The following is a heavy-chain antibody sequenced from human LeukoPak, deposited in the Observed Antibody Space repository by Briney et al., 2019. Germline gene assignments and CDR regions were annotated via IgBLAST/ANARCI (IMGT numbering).Heavy chain of an antibody. V-gene: IGHV1-2*02. D-gene: IGHD3-16*01. CDR1: GYTLTGYY. J-gene: IGHJ5*02. CDR3: ARDPMGNWFDP. CDR2: INPNSGGT. Sequence: ASVKVSCKSSGYTLTGYYMHWVRQAPGQGLEWMGWINPNSGGTNYAQKLQGRVTMTSDTSISTAYMELSRLRSDDTAVYYCARDPMGNWFDPWGQGTLVTASS.